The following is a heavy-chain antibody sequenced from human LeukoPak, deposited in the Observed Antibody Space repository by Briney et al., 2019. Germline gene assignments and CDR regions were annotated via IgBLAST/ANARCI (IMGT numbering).Heavy chain of an antibody. J-gene: IGHJ3*02. CDR3: ARDSHKFDSSGYYPDAFDI. V-gene: IGHV3-48*03. CDR2: IISSGSSI. D-gene: IGHD3-22*01. CDR1: GLTFSSYE. Sequence: GGSLRLSCAASGLTFSSYEMNWVRQAPGKGVEWFSYIISSGSSIYYEDSVKGRFTISRDNAKKSLYLQMHSLRAEDTAVYYCARDSHKFDSSGYYPDAFDIWGQGTMVTVSS.